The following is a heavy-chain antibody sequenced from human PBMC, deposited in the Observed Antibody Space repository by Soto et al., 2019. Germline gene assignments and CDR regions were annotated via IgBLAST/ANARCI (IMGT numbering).Heavy chain of an antibody. CDR1: GFTFSSYA. CDR2: ISGSGGST. D-gene: IGHD1-7*01. V-gene: IGHV3-23*01. Sequence: PGGSLRLSCAASGFTFSSYAMSWVRQAPGKGLEWVSAISGSGGSTYYADSVKGRFTISRDNSKNTLYLQMNSLRAEDTAVYYCAKELELGKYYYCYYMDVWGKGTTVTVSS. J-gene: IGHJ6*03. CDR3: AKELELGKYYYCYYMDV.